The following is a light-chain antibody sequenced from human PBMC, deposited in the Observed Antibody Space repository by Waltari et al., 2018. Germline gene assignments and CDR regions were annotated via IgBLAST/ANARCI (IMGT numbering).Light chain of an antibody. J-gene: IGKJ5*01. Sequence: EIAMTQSPATLSVSPGETATLSCRASQSVRSNVAWYQKKPGQAPRLLIYDASTRATSIPAKFRGSGSGTEFTLTISSLQSEDFAVYYCQQYNRWPPITFGHGTRLEIK. V-gene: IGKV3-15*01. CDR1: QSVRSN. CDR3: QQYNRWPPIT. CDR2: DAS.